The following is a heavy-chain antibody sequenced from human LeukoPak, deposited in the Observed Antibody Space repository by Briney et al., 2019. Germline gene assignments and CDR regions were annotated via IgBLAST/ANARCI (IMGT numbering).Heavy chain of an antibody. Sequence: GGSLRLSCAASGFTVSSNYMSWVRQAPGEGLEWVSVIYTGGTTYYADSVKGRFTISRDNSKNTLYLQMNSLRAEDTAVYYCAEFYGSGTYTFVYWGQGTLVTVSS. CDR3: AEFYGSGTYTFVY. V-gene: IGHV3-66*02. J-gene: IGHJ4*02. D-gene: IGHD3-10*01. CDR1: GFTVSSNY. CDR2: IYTGGTT.